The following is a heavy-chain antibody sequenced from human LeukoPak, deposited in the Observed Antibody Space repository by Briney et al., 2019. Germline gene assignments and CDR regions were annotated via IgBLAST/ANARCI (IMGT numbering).Heavy chain of an antibody. D-gene: IGHD3-22*01. V-gene: IGHV1-18*01. CDR1: GYTFTSYG. CDR3: ARDVGYDSSGDDAFDI. CDR2: ISAYNGNT. Sequence: ASVKVSCKASGYTFTSYGISWVRQAPGQGLEWMGWISAYNGNTNYAQKLQGRVTMTTDTSTSTAYMELRSLRSDDTAVYHCARDVGYDSSGDDAFDIWGQGTMVTVSS. J-gene: IGHJ3*02.